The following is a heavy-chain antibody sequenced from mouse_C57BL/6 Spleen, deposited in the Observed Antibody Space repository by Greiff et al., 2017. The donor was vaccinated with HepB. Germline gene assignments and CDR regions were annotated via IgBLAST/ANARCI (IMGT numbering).Heavy chain of an antibody. CDR3: ARGGYYGDD. Sequence: VQLQQSGAELVRPGASVKLSCKASGYTFTDYYINWVKQRPGQGLEWIARIYPGSGNTYYNEKSKGKATLTAEKSSSTAYMQLNSLTSEDSAVYFCARGGYYGDDWGQGTTLTVSS. CDR2: IYPGSGNT. V-gene: IGHV1-76*01. J-gene: IGHJ2*01. CDR1: GYTFTDYY. D-gene: IGHD1-1*01.